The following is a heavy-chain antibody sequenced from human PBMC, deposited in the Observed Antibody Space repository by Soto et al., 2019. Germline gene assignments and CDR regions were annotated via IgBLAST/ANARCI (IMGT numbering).Heavy chain of an antibody. V-gene: IGHV4-38-2*02. D-gene: IGHD1-20*01. CDR3: AKSRGITGTTFNWFDS. J-gene: IGHJ5*01. CDR1: NFSISSGYY. CDR2: ILYSGNT. Sequence: KTSETLSLTCIVSNFSISSGYYWNFIRQSPGRGLEWIGSILYSGNTNYNPSLSSRVTISVDPSKNQFSLKVHSVNAADTAIYYCAKSRGITGTTFNWFDSWGQGTQVTVSS.